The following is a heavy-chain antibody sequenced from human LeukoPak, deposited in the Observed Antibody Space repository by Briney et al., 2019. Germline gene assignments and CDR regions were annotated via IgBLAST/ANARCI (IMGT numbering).Heavy chain of an antibody. J-gene: IGHJ4*02. CDR2: ISSSSAYI. V-gene: IGHV3-21*01. CDR3: ARASGDTVDTTTMGSY. D-gene: IGHD5-18*01. CDR1: GFTFSTYS. Sequence: PGGSLRLSCAASGFTFSTYSVNWVRQAPGKGLEWVSSISSSSAYIYYADSVKGRFTISRDNAKNSLYLQMNSLRAEDTAVYYCARASGDTVDTTTMGSYWGQGTLVTVSS.